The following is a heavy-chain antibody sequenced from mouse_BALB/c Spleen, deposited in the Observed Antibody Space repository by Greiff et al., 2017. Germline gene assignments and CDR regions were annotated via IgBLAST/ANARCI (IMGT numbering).Heavy chain of an antibody. J-gene: IGHJ4*01. D-gene: IGHD2-12*01. CDR2: IWGDGST. CDR3: ARDRSYSSPYYAMDY. CDR1: GFSLTGYG. V-gene: IGHV2-6-7*01. Sequence: QVQLKQSGPGLVAPSQSLSITCTVSGFSLTGYGVNWVRQPPGKGLEWLGMIWGDGSTDYNSALKSRLSISKDNSKSQVFLKMNSLQTDDTARYYCARDRSYSSPYYAMDYWGQGTSVTVSS.